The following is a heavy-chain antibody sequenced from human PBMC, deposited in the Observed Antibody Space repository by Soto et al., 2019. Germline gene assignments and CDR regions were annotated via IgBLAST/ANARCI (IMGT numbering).Heavy chain of an antibody. D-gene: IGHD3-22*01. CDR1: GGIFSSVT. J-gene: IGHJ4*02. Sequence: QEQLVQSGAEVKKPGSSVKVSCKASGGIFSSVTINWVRQAPGQGLEWMGGNIPVFGTPNYAQKFQGRVTITAEESTSTAYMGLRSVNSEYKAVYYCARDLDNDNGGYLHDYWGQGTLVTVSS. V-gene: IGHV1-69*01. CDR2: NIPVFGTP. CDR3: ARDLDNDNGGYLHDY.